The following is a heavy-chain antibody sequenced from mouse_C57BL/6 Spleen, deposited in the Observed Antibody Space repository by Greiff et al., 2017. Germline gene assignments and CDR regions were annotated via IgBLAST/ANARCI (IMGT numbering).Heavy chain of an antibody. V-gene: IGHV1-69*01. CDR3: ARYGSSKNWYFDV. Sequence: QVQLQQPGAELVMPGASVKLSCKASGYTFTSYWMHWVKQRPGQGLGWIGEIDPSDSYTNYNQKFKGKSTLTVDKSSSTAYMQLSSLTSEDSAVYYCARYGSSKNWYFDVWGTGTTVTVSS. CDR2: IDPSDSYT. D-gene: IGHD1-1*01. J-gene: IGHJ1*03. CDR1: GYTFTSYW.